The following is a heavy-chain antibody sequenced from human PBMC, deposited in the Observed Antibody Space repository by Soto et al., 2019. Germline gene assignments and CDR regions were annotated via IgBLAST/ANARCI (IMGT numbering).Heavy chain of an antibody. D-gene: IGHD2-2*02. J-gene: IGHJ5*02. CDR1: GGSISSGGYS. V-gene: IGHV4-30-2*01. Sequence: SETLSLTCAVSGGSISSGGYSWSWIRQPPGKGLEWIGYIYHSGSTYYNPSLKSRATISVDRSKNQFSLKLSSVTAADTAVYYCARVFGGYCSSTSCYMARWFDPWGQGTLVTVSS. CDR3: ARVFGGYCSSTSCYMARWFDP. CDR2: IYHSGST.